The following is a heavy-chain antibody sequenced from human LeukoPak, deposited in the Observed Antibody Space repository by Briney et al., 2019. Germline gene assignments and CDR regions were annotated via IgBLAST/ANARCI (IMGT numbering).Heavy chain of an antibody. CDR3: ARGQYYDFWSGYYIDY. Sequence: GASVKVSCKASGYTFTGYYMHWVRQAPGQGLEWMGWLNPNSGGTNYAQKFQGRVTMTRDTSISTAYMELSRLRSDDTAVYYCARGQYYDFWSGYYIDYWGQGTLVTVSS. V-gene: IGHV1-2*02. J-gene: IGHJ4*02. CDR2: LNPNSGGT. CDR1: GYTFTGYY. D-gene: IGHD3-3*01.